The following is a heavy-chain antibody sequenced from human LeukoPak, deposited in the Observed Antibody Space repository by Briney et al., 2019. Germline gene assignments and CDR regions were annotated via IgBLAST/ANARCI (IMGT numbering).Heavy chain of an antibody. Sequence: SVKVSCKASGGTFSSYAISWVRQAPGQGLEWMGRIIPILGIANYAQKFQGRVTITADKSTSTAYMELSSLRSEDTAVYYCARNGGRAAALDYWGQGTLVTVSS. CDR1: GGTFSSYA. CDR3: ARNGGRAAALDY. CDR2: IIPILGIA. V-gene: IGHV1-69*04. J-gene: IGHJ4*02. D-gene: IGHD6-13*01.